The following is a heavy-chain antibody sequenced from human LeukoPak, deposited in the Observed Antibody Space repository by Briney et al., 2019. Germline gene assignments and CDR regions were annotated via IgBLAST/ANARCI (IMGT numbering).Heavy chain of an antibody. CDR2: ISGSGGST. J-gene: IGHJ4*02. V-gene: IGHV3-23*01. D-gene: IGHD3-22*01. CDR3: ANSRRIVVVIFDY. CDR1: GFTFSSYA. Sequence: GGSLRLSCAASGFTFSSYAMSWVRQAPGKGLEWVSAISGSGGSTYHADSVKGPFNIARDNSQNTLYLQMNNLRAEDTAVYYCANSRRIVVVIFDYWGQGTLVTVSS.